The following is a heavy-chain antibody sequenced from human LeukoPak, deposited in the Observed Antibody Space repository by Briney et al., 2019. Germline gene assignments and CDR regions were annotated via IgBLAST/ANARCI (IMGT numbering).Heavy chain of an antibody. Sequence: SETLSLTCTVSGGSISSYYWSWIRQPPGKGLEWIGEINHSGSTNYNPSLKSRVTISVDTSKNQFSLKLSSVTAADTAVYYCARVSQSLDTGTTAWDWFDPWGQGTLVTVSS. V-gene: IGHV4-34*01. D-gene: IGHD1-7*01. CDR1: GGSISSYY. CDR2: INHSGST. CDR3: ARVSQSLDTGTTAWDWFDP. J-gene: IGHJ5*02.